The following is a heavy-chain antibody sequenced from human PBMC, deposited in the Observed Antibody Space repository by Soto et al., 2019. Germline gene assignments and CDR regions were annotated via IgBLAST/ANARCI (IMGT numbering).Heavy chain of an antibody. D-gene: IGHD1-7*01. CDR1: GGSFSGYY. CDR3: ATGITGTTGWFAP. Sequence: QVQLQQWGAGLLKPSETLSLTCAVYGGSFSGYYWSWIRQPPGKGLAWTGEINHSGSTNYHPYLKSRFTIPVDTSKNQCSLKLSSVTAADTAVYYCATGITGTTGWFAPWGQGTLVTVSS. J-gene: IGHJ5*02. V-gene: IGHV4-34*01. CDR2: INHSGST.